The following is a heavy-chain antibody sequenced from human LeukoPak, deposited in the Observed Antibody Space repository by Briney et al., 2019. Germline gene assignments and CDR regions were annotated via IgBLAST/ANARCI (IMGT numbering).Heavy chain of an antibody. CDR1: GFTFSNFG. CDR2: TNQDGSKN. Sequence: PGRSLRLSCAASGFTFSNFGMTWVRQAPGKGLERVAHTNQDGSKNYYVDSVKGRFTISRDNAKNSLYLQMNSLRAEDTAVYYCATTVAGYPDDYLDYWGQGTLVTVSS. D-gene: IGHD6-19*01. V-gene: IGHV3-7*01. J-gene: IGHJ4*02. CDR3: ATTVAGYPDDYLDY.